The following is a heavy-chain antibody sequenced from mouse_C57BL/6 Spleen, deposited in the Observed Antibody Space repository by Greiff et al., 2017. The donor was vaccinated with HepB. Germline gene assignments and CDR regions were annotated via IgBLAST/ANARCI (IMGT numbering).Heavy chain of an antibody. CDR2: LDPETGGT. J-gene: IGHJ4*01. CDR3: TRITTVVDYAMDY. Sequence: QVQLQQSGAELVRPGASVTLSCTASGYTFTDYEMHWVQQTPVPGLEWIGALDPETGGTAYNQKFKGKAILTADKASSTAYMELRNLTSEDSADYYCTRITTVVDYAMDYWGQGTSGTVSS. CDR1: GYTFTDYE. V-gene: IGHV1-15*01. D-gene: IGHD1-1*01.